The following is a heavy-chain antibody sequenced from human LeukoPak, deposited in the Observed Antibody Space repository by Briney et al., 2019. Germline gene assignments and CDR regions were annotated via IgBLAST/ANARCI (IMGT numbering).Heavy chain of an antibody. J-gene: IGHJ4*02. CDR2: INHSGST. CDR3: ARGPTPSPHMVATSSGIDY. D-gene: IGHD5-12*01. V-gene: IGHV4-34*01. CDR1: GGSFSGYY. Sequence: PSETLSLTCAVYGGSFSGYYWSWIRQPPGKGLEWIGEINHSGSTNYNPSLKSRVTIPVDTSKNQFSLKLSSVTAADTAVYYCARGPTPSPHMVATSSGIDYWGQGTLVTVSS.